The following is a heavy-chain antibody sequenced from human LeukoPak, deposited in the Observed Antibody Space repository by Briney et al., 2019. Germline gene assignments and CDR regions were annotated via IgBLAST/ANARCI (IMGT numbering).Heavy chain of an antibody. CDR2: IGPKRGDT. Sequence: VASVKVSCKASGYTFNTYGVSWVRQAPGQGLEWMGWIGPKRGDTSYSQKFQGRVTVTRDTSISTAYMELSRLRSDDTAAYYCGINRPGKALDIWGQGTMVTVSS. CDR3: GINRPGKALDI. V-gene: IGHV1-2*02. CDR1: GYTFNTYG. D-gene: IGHD3-10*01. J-gene: IGHJ3*02.